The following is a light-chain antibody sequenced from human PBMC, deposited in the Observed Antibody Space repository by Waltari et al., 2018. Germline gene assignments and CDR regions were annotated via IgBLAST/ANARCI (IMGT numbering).Light chain of an antibody. V-gene: IGLV4-69*01. CDR2: VNSDGSH. CDR1: SGHSSNV. CDR3: QTGGHGTWV. Sequence: QLILTQSPSASASLGASVQLTCTLSSGHSSNVIACLQQQPEKGPRFLVKVNSDGSHRKGDEIPGRFSGSSSGAERYRSISSLQSEDEADYFCQTGGHGTWVFGGGTKLTVL. J-gene: IGLJ3*02.